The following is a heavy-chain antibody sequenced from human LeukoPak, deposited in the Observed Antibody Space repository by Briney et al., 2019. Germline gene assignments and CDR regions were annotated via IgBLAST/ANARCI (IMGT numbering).Heavy chain of an antibody. CDR3: AKGRLSYYDHFDY. V-gene: IGHV3-23*01. Sequence: GGSLRLSCAASGFTFSSYAMSWVRQAPGKGLEWVSTVSGTGGSTYYADSVKGRFTISRDNSENTLYLQMNSLGAEDTALYYCAKGRLSYYDHFDYWGQGTLVTVSS. CDR1: GFTFSSYA. CDR2: VSGTGGST. D-gene: IGHD3-16*01. J-gene: IGHJ4*02.